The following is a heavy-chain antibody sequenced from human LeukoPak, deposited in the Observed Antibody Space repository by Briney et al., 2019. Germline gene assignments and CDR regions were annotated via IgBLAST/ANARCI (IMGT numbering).Heavy chain of an antibody. Sequence: SETLSLTCTVSGGSIRSAASYWSWIRQPPASGLVWNGYNDYSGSTYYNPSLNIRVTITVDTSKNQFSLKLSSVTDADTAVYYCARENFWLPKYYNGIDVWGQGTTVTVSS. D-gene: IGHD3-3*01. J-gene: IGHJ6*02. V-gene: IGHV4-31*03. CDR1: GGSIRSAASY. CDR2: NDYSGST. CDR3: ARENFWLPKYYNGIDV.